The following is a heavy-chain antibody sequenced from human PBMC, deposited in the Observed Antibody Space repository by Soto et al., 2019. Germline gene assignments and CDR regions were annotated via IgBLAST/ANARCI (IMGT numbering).Heavy chain of an antibody. J-gene: IGHJ5*02. V-gene: IGHV1-2*02. CDR2: INPNSRGT. CDR3: ARVTLKAGNWFDP. Sequence: ASVKVSCKDSGYTFTDYFIHWVRPAPGQGFEWMGWINPNSRGTNYAPKFQGRVTMTRDTSNSTAYMELRGLRSDDTAVYYCARVTLKAGNWFDPWGQGTLVTVSS. CDR1: GYTFTDYF.